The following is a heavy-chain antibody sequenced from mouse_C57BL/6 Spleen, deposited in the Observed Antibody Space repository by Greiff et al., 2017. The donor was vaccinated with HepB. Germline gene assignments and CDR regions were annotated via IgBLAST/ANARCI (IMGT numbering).Heavy chain of an antibody. V-gene: IGHV14-1*01. CDR3: TTGYGSTSFDY. Sequence: VQLKQSGAELVRPGASVKLSCTASGFNIKDYYMHWVKQRPEQGLEWIGRIDPEDGDTEYAPKFQGKATMTADTSSNPAYLQLSSLTSEDTAVYYCTTGYGSTSFDYWGQGTTLTVSS. J-gene: IGHJ2*01. CDR2: IDPEDGDT. D-gene: IGHD1-1*01. CDR1: GFNIKDYY.